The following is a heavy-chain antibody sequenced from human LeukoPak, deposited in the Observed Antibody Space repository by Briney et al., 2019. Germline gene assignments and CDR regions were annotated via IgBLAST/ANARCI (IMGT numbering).Heavy chain of an antibody. CDR1: GGSISSYY. D-gene: IGHD5-18*01. J-gene: IGHJ3*02. CDR2: IYYSGST. V-gene: IGHV4-59*01. CDR3: ARLYSYGGEDAFDI. Sequence: SETLSLTCTVSGGSISSYYWSWIRQPPGKGLEWIGYIYYSGSTNYNPSLKSRVTISVDTSKNQFSLKLSSVTAADAAVYYCARLYSYGGEDAFDIWGQGTMVTVSS.